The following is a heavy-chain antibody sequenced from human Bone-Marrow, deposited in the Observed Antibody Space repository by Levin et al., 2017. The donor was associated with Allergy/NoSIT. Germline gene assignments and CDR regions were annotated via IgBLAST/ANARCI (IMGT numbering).Heavy chain of an antibody. CDR1: GFTFSSYA. V-gene: IGHV3-23*01. J-gene: IGHJ4*02. Sequence: PSETLSLTCAASGFTFSSYAMSWVRQVPGKGLDWVSAISSSGVSTHYPDSVRGRFTLSRDNSKNTLYLQMSSLRAEDTAVYYCAKDNGGGFSYGYFDSWGQGTLVTVSS. CDR3: AKDNGGGFSYGYFDS. CDR2: ISSSGVST. D-gene: IGHD5-18*01.